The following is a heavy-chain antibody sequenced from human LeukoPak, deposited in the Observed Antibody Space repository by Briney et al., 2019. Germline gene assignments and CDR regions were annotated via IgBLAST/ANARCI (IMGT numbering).Heavy chain of an antibody. Sequence: PGRSLRLSCAASGFTFSSYAMHWVRQAPGKGLEWVAVISYDGSNKYYADSVKGRFTISRDNSKNTLYLQMNSQRAEDTAVYYCAREDTAMKYFDYWGQGTLVTVSS. CDR2: ISYDGSNK. J-gene: IGHJ4*02. D-gene: IGHD5-18*01. V-gene: IGHV3-30*04. CDR1: GFTFSSYA. CDR3: AREDTAMKYFDY.